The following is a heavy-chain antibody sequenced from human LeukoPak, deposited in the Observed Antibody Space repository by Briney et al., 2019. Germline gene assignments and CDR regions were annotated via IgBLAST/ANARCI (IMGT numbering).Heavy chain of an antibody. CDR3: AREESGTSSFDY. D-gene: IGHD1-26*01. V-gene: IGHV4-30-4*01. CDR2: IYYSGST. CDR1: GGSISCGDYY. Sequence: SETLSLTCTVSGGSISCGDYYWSWIRQPPGKGLEWIGYIYYSGSTYYNSSLKSRVTISVDTSKNQFSLKLSSVTAADTAVYYCAREESGTSSFDYWGQGALVTVSS. J-gene: IGHJ4*02.